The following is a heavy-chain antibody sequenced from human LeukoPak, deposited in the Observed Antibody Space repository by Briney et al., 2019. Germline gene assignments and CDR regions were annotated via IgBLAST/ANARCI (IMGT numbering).Heavy chain of an antibody. CDR2: IIPIFGTA. Sequence: SVKVSCKASGGTFSSYAISWVRQAPGQGLEWMGGIIPIFGTANYAQKFQGRVTITADESTSTAYMELSSLRSEDTAVYYCARLDEYSSSSRYYGMDVWGQGTTVTVSS. V-gene: IGHV1-69*13. D-gene: IGHD6-6*01. CDR1: GGTFSSYA. J-gene: IGHJ6*02. CDR3: ARLDEYSSSSRYYGMDV.